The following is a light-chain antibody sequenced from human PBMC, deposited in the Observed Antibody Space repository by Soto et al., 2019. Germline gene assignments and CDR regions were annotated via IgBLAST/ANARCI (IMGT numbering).Light chain of an antibody. V-gene: IGLV1-44*01. CDR3: AAWDDSLNGYV. CDR1: SSNIGSNT. Sequence: QSALTQPPSASGTPGQRVTISCSGSSSNIGSNTVNWYQQLPGTAPKLLIYSNNQRPSGVPDRFSGSKSGTSASLAISGLKFEDEADYYCAAWDDSLNGYVFGTGTKLTVL. J-gene: IGLJ1*01. CDR2: SNN.